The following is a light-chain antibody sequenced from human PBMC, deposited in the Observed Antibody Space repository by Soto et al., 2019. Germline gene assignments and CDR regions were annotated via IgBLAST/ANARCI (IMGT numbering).Light chain of an antibody. CDR2: GSD. CDR1: GSNIGAGYG. CDR3: QSYDSNLSEV. J-gene: IGLJ1*01. V-gene: IGLV1-40*01. Sequence: QSVLTQPPSVPGAPGQTVTISCTGSGSNIGAGYGVQWYQQLPRTAPRLLIYGSDDRPSGVPDRFSASVSGNSASLAITGLQTEDEAVYYFQSYDSNLSEVFGPGTKVTVL.